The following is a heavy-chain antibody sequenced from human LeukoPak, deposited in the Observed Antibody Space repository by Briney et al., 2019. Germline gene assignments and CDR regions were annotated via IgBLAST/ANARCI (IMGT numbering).Heavy chain of an antibody. Sequence: SETLSLTCAVSGGSISSNYWAWIRQAPGKGLEWIGYIYSSGSTNYNPSLEGRVTMSVDTSKNQFSLKLSSVTAADTAVYYCAGGGGSGFSYLGYWGQGTLVTVSS. D-gene: IGHD3-22*01. J-gene: IGHJ4*02. CDR3: AGGGGSGFSYLGY. CDR1: GGSISSNY. V-gene: IGHV4-59*01. CDR2: IYSSGST.